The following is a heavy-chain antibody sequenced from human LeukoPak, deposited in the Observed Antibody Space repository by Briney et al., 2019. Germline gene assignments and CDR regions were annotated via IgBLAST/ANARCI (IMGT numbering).Heavy chain of an antibody. Sequence: PGGSLRLSCAASGFTFSSYAMHWVRQAPGKGLEWVAVISYDGSNKYYADPVKGRFTISRDNSKNTLYLQMNSLRAEDTAVYYCLAARLDYWGQGTLVTVSS. CDR2: ISYDGSNK. J-gene: IGHJ4*02. CDR1: GFTFSSYA. CDR3: LAARLDY. V-gene: IGHV3-30*04. D-gene: IGHD6-13*01.